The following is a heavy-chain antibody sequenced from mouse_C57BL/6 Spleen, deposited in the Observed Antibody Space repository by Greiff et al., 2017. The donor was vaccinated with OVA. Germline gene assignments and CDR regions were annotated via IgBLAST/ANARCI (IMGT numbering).Heavy chain of an antibody. CDR3: ARDDYGFYYAMDY. CDR1: GYSITSGYY. V-gene: IGHV3-6*01. CDR2: ISYDGSN. Sequence: VQLKQSGPGLVKPSQSLSPTCSVTGYSITSGYYWNWIRQFPGNKLEWMGYISYDGSNNYNPSLKNRISITRDTSKNQFFLKLNSVTTEDTATYYCARDDYGFYYAMDYWGQGTSVTVSS. J-gene: IGHJ4*01. D-gene: IGHD2-4*01.